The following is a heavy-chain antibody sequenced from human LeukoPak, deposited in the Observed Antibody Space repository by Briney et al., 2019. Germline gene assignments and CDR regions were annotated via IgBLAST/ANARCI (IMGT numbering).Heavy chain of an antibody. CDR2: IYYSGST. CDR3: ARGFNYGSGSYYNHLFDY. D-gene: IGHD3-10*01. J-gene: IGHJ4*02. V-gene: IGHV4-30-4*08. Sequence: SETLSLTCTVSGGSITIYYWSWIRQPPGKGLEWIGYIYYSGSTYYNPSLKSRVTISVDTSKNQFSLKLSSVTAADTAVYYCARGFNYGSGSYYNHLFDYWGQGTLVTVSS. CDR1: GGSITIYY.